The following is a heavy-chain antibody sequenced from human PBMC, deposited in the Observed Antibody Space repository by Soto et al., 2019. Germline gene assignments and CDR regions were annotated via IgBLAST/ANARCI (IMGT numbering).Heavy chain of an antibody. Sequence: QLQESGPGVAQPSETLSLTCTVSGGSFSSNSHFWAWIRQPPGKGLEWIGSTYFGVNSHYNPSLASRVALSVDTSKTQFPPKVNSVTVADTAIYYCARSETGGNPHLYFDLWGRGTLVTVSS. V-gene: IGHV4-39*01. CDR2: TYFGVNS. D-gene: IGHD2-15*01. J-gene: IGHJ2*01. CDR3: ARSETGGNPHLYFDL. CDR1: GGSFSSNSHF.